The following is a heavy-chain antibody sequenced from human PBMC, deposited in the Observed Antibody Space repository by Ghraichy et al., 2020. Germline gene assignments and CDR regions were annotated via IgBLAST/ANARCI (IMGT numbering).Heavy chain of an antibody. CDR1: GGSISSYY. V-gene: IGHV4-59*01. J-gene: IGHJ4*02. CDR2: IYYSGST. D-gene: IGHD6-6*01. Sequence: SETLSLTCTVSGGSISSYYWSWIRQPPGKGLEWIGYIYYSGSTNYNPSLKSRVTISVDTSKNQFSLKLSSVTAADTAVYYCARGVAARPWGFDYWGQGTLVTVSS. CDR3: ARGVAARPWGFDY.